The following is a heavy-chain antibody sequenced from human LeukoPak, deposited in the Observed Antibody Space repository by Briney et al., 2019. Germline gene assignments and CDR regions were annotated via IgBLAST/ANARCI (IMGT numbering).Heavy chain of an antibody. CDR2: IYYSGST. V-gene: IGHV4-39*07. D-gene: IGHD3-3*01. J-gene: IGHJ4*02. Sequence: SETLSLTCTVSGGSISSSSYYWGWIRQPPGKGLEWIGSIYYSGSTYYNPSLKSRVTISVDTSKNQFSLKLSSVTAADTAVYYCAREAPRFWSGYYRGQYYFDHWGQGTLVTVSS. CDR1: GGSISSSSYY. CDR3: AREAPRFWSGYYRGQYYFDH.